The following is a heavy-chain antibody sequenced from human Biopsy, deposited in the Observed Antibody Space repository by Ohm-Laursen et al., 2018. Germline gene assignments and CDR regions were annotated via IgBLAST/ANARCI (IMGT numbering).Heavy chain of an antibody. CDR3: ARHPTGFWFDP. J-gene: IGHJ5*02. CDR2: IYNTETT. Sequence: SETLSLTCTVSGGSISSSTTYYWAWLRQPPGKGLEWIGSIYNTETTFYNPSLKSRFTISVDTSMNQYSLKVSSATAADTALYFCARHPTGFWFDPWGHGTLVTVSS. V-gene: IGHV4-39*01. CDR1: GGSISSSTTYY.